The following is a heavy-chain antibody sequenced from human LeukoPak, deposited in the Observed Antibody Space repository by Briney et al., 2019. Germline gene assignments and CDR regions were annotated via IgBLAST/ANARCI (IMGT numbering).Heavy chain of an antibody. V-gene: IGHV1-69*04. CDR1: GGTFSSYA. CDR3: ARDTRGTRSGRLHP. D-gene: IGHD2-2*01. Sequence: SVKVSCKACGGTFSSYAISWVRQAAGRGLEWMGRVVPIFGIANYAQKFQGRVTITADKSTSTAYMELSSLRSEDTAVYYCARDTRGTRSGRLHPWGQGTLVTVSS. CDR2: VVPIFGIA. J-gene: IGHJ5*02.